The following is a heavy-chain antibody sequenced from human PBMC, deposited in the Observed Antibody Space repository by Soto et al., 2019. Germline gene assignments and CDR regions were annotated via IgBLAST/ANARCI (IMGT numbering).Heavy chain of an antibody. CDR1: GYTFTSYG. J-gene: IGHJ6*02. CDR2: ISAYNGNT. Sequence: ASVKVSCKASGYTFTSYGISWVRQAPGQGLEWMGWISAYNGNTNYAQKLQGRVTMTTDTSTSTAYMELRSLRSDDTAVYYCARDQPEGSGYYYYGRDVWGQGTTVTVSS. V-gene: IGHV1-18*04. D-gene: IGHD3-3*01. CDR3: ARDQPEGSGYYYYGRDV.